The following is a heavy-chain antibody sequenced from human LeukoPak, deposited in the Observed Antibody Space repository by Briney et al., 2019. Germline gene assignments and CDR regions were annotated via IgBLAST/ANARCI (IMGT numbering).Heavy chain of an antibody. CDR1: GDSVSSNSAA. V-gene: IGHV6-1*01. CDR2: TYYRSNWFN. Sequence: SQTLSLTCAISGDSVSSNSAAWNWIRQSPSRGLEWLGRTYYRSNWFNDFALSVKSRITINPDTSKNQSSLQLNSVTPEDTAVYYCAKSYGDSNWFDPWGQGTLVTVSS. D-gene: IGHD4-17*01. CDR3: AKSYGDSNWFDP. J-gene: IGHJ5*02.